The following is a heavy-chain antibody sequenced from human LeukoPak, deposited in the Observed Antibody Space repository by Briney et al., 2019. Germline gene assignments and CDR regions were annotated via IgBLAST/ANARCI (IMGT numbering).Heavy chain of an antibody. CDR3: AKEAYTTPPNWFDP. CDR2: ITGSGGGT. J-gene: IGHJ5*02. V-gene: IGHV3-23*01. Sequence: TGGSLRLSCAASGFTFSSYAMSWVRQAPGKGLEWVSTITGSGGGTYYADSVKGRFTISRDNSKSTLYVQMNTLRAEDTAVYYCAKEAYTTPPNWFDPWGQGTLVTVSS. D-gene: IGHD2-15*01. CDR1: GFTFSSYA.